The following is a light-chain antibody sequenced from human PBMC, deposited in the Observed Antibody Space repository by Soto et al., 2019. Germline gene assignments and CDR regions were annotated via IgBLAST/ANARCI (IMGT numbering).Light chain of an antibody. CDR1: SSDVGSYNL. V-gene: IGLV2-23*03. J-gene: IGLJ1*01. CDR2: EGS. Sequence: QSVLTQPASVSGSPGQSITISCTGTSSDVGSYNLVSWYQQHPGKAPKLMIYEGSKRPSGVSNRFSGSKSGNTASLTISGLQAEDEADYYCCSYAGRSTFYVFGTGTKVTAL. CDR3: CSYAGRSTFYV.